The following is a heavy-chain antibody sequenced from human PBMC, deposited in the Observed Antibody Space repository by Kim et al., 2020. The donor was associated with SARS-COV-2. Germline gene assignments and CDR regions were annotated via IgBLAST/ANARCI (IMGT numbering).Heavy chain of an antibody. J-gene: IGHJ4*02. D-gene: IGHD3-9*01. V-gene: IGHV4-31*03. CDR1: GGSISSGGYY. CDR2: IYYSGST. Sequence: SETLSLTCTVSGGSISSGGYYWSWIRQHPGKGLEWIGYIYYSGSTYYNPSLKSRVTISVDTSKNQFSLKLSSVTAADTAVYYCARVLGYYDILTGYYIAHYFDYWGQGTLVTVSS. CDR3: ARVLGYYDILTGYYIAHYFDY.